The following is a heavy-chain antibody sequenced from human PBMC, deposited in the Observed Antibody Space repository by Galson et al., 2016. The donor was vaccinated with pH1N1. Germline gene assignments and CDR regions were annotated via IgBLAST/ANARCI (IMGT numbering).Heavy chain of an antibody. CDR3: AKVTDVCTVTRCFPYGMPA. D-gene: IGHD2-2*01. V-gene: IGHV3-23*01. Sequence: SLRLSCAASGFTFSSYAMYWVRQAPGKGLEWVSAISGSGGTTHDADSVKGRFTISRDNSKNTLYLLMHSLRAEDTATYYCAKVTDVCTVTRCFPYGMPAWGQGTTVTGSS. CDR2: ISGSGGTT. J-gene: IGHJ6*02. CDR1: GFTFSSYA.